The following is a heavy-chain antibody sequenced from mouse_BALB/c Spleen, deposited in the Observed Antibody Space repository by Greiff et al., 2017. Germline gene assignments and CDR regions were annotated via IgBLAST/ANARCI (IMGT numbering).Heavy chain of an antibody. J-gene: IGHJ4*01. CDR3: ARHEPGAMDY. Sequence: EVQLVESGGGLVKPGGSLKLSCAASGFAFSSYDMSWVRQTPEKRLEWVAYISSGGGSTYYPDTVKGRCTISRDNAKNTLYLQMSSLKSEDTAMYYCARHEPGAMDYWGQGTSVTVSS. CDR2: ISSGGGST. CDR1: GFAFSSYD. D-gene: IGHD4-1*01. V-gene: IGHV5-12-1*01.